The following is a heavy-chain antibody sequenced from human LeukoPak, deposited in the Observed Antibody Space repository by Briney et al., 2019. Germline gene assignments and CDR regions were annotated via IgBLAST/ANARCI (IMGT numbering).Heavy chain of an antibody. D-gene: IGHD2-21*01. Sequence: SETLSLTCAVYIGSFSGYHWSWIRHPPGKGLEWIGEIDHSGTTKYNPSLKSRVTISVDTSKNQFSLKLRALSAADTAVYFCARQGSISAFDFWGRGTLVTVSS. CDR1: IGSFSGYH. CDR2: IDHSGTT. CDR3: ARQGSISAFDF. V-gene: IGHV4-34*01. J-gene: IGHJ4*02.